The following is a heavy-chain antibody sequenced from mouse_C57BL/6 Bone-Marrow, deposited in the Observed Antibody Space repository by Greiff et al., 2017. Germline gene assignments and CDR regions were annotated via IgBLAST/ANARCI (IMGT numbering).Heavy chain of an antibody. Sequence: QVQLQQSGAELVKPGASVKMSCKASGYTFTTYPIAWMKQNPGKSLEWIGNFHPYNDDTKYNEKFKGKATLTVEKSSSTVYLELSRLTSDDSAVYYCAVYGSSPWYFDVWGTGTTVTVSS. V-gene: IGHV1-47*01. CDR1: GYTFTTYP. J-gene: IGHJ1*03. D-gene: IGHD1-1*01. CDR3: AVYGSSPWYFDV. CDR2: FHPYNDDT.